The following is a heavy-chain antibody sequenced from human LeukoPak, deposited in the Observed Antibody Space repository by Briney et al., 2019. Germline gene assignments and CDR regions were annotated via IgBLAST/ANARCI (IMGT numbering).Heavy chain of an antibody. Sequence: GGSLRLSCAASGFNFRGQAMSWVRQGPGKGLEWVAGISGRGETTYYADSVQGRFNISRDNSTDTLFLQVNSLRAEDTAVYYCAKDVIRGSITYFESWGQGTQVAVSS. V-gene: IGHV3-23*01. CDR3: AKDVIRGSITYFES. CDR2: ISGRGETT. D-gene: IGHD3-16*01. J-gene: IGHJ4*02. CDR1: GFNFRGQA.